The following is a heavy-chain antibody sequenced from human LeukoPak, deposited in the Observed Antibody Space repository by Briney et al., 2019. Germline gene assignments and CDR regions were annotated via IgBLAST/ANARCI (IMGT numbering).Heavy chain of an antibody. CDR3: ARGRGIRGLGY. V-gene: IGHV4-34*01. J-gene: IGHJ4*02. CDR2: INHSGST. D-gene: IGHD6-13*01. CDR1: GGSFSGYY. Sequence: SETLSLTCAVYGGSFSGYYWSWIRQPPGKGLEWIGEINHSGSTNYNPSLKSRVTISVDTSKNQFSLKLSSVTAADTAVYYCARGRGIRGLGYWRQGTLVTVSS.